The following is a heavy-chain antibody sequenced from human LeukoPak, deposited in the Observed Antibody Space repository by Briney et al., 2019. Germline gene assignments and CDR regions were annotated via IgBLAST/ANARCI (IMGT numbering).Heavy chain of an antibody. J-gene: IGHJ6*03. Sequence: PSETLSLTCAVYGGSFSGHYCSWIRQPPGKGLEWVGDINHVGGSKYNPSLESRLTMSLDTSKNQFSLKLTSVTAADTAVYYCARGGRQDYTTMWSNYYYYYMDVWGKGTTVTVSS. CDR3: ARGGRQDYTTMWSNYYYYYMDV. CDR1: GGSFSGHY. D-gene: IGHD5-18*01. CDR2: INHVGGS. V-gene: IGHV4-34*01.